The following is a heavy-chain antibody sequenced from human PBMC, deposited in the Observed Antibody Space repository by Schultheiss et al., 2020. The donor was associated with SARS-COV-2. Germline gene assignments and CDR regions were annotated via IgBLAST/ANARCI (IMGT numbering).Heavy chain of an antibody. Sequence: SETLSLTCAVYGGSFSGYYWSWIRQPPGKGLDWIGEINHSGSTNYNPSLKSRVTISVDTSKNQFSLKLSSVTAADTAVYYCARRQWLPRYFDLWGRGTLVTVSS. CDR3: ARRQWLPRYFDL. CDR1: GGSFSGYY. CDR2: INHSGST. J-gene: IGHJ2*01. V-gene: IGHV4-34*01. D-gene: IGHD6-19*01.